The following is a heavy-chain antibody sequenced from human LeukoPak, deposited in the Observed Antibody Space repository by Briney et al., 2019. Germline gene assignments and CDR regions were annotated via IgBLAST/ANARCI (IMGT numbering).Heavy chain of an antibody. CDR2: ISYDGSNK. CDR3: ARGGDFWSGYYVSVCDY. Sequence: GRSLRLSCASSGFTFSSYALHWVRQAPGKGLEWVAVISYDGSNKYYADSVKSRFTIARDNSKNTLYLQMNSLRAQDTAVYYCARGGDFWSGYYVSVCDYCVEGTLVTVSS. V-gene: IGHV3-30-3*01. D-gene: IGHD3-3*01. CDR1: GFTFSSYA. J-gene: IGHJ4*02.